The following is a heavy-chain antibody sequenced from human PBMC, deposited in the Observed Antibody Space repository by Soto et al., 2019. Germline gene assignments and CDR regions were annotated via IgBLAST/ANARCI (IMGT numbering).Heavy chain of an antibody. CDR1: GFSFGSYA. J-gene: IGHJ4*02. CDR3: ARVSIAVAGIAYYFDY. D-gene: IGHD6-19*01. Sequence: VQLVESGGGVVQPGRPLKRSCAPYGFSFGSYAMHWVRPAPGKGLEWVEVLAHDGSNKYHAEYGTGRVTISRDNSRNTVNLQRNSLRDEDTDVYYCARVSIAVAGIAYYFDYGGQDTVVTVS. CDR2: LAHDGSNK. V-gene: IGHV3-30-3*01.